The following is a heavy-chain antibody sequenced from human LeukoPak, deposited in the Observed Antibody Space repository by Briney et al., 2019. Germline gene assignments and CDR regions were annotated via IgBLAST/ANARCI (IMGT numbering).Heavy chain of an antibody. CDR2: INPNSGGT. CDR3: ARAKLDDCGGVCDQYFQH. V-gene: IGHV1-2*02. D-gene: IGHD2-21*02. J-gene: IGHJ1*01. CDR1: GYTLTGYY. Sequence: ASVKVSCKASGYTLTGYYMHWVRQAPGQGLEWMGWINPNSGGTNFAQKFQGRVTLTRDTSINTAYMELSSLRSDDTAVYYCARAKLDDCGGVCDQYFQHWGQGTLVTVSS.